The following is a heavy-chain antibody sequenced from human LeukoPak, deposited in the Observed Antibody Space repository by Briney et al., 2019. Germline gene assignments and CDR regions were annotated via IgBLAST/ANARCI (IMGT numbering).Heavy chain of an antibody. CDR3: ARDYYDSSGYYYVRYYYYYGMDV. Sequence: GGSLRLSCAASGFTFSSYAMSWVRQAPGKGLEWVSAISGSGGSTYYADSVKGRFTISRDNSRNTLYLQMNSLRAEDTAVYYCARDYYDSSGYYYVRYYYYYGMDVWGQGTTVTVSS. V-gene: IGHV3-23*01. J-gene: IGHJ6*02. D-gene: IGHD3-22*01. CDR2: ISGSGGST. CDR1: GFTFSSYA.